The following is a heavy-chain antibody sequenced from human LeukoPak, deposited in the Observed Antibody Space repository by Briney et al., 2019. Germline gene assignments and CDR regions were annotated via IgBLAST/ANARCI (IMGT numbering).Heavy chain of an antibody. Sequence: PSETLSLTCAVSGGSISSGGYSWSWIRQPPGKGLEWIGYIYHSGSTYYNPSLKSRVTISVDRSKDQFSLKLSSVTAADTAVYYCARAVYYYDSSGYSYYFDYWGQGTLVTVSS. CDR3: ARAVYYYDSSGYSYYFDY. D-gene: IGHD3-22*01. CDR1: GGSISSGGYS. V-gene: IGHV4-30-2*01. CDR2: IYHSGST. J-gene: IGHJ4*02.